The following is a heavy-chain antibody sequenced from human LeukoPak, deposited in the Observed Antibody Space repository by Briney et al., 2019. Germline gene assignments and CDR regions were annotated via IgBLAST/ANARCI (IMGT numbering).Heavy chain of an antibody. Sequence: SETLSLTCAVYGGSFSGYYWSWIRQPPGKGLEWIGEINHSGSTNYNPSLKSRVTISVDTSKNQFSLKLSSVTAADTAVYYCARGKAAVAGANWYFDLWGRGTLVTVSS. CDR2: INHSGST. CDR1: GGSFSGYY. V-gene: IGHV4-34*01. D-gene: IGHD6-19*01. CDR3: ARGKAAVAGANWYFDL. J-gene: IGHJ2*01.